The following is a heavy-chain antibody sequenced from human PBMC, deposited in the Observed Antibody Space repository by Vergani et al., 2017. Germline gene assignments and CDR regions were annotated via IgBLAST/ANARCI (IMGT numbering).Heavy chain of an antibody. Sequence: QVTLKESGPVLVKPTETLTLTCTVSGFSLSNARMGVSWIRQPPGKALEWLAHIFSHDEKSYITSLKSRLTISKDTSKSQVVLTMPKMDPVDTATYYCARIRYYDLWSGYYKGIGYYYYYMDVWGKGTTVTVSS. V-gene: IGHV2-26*01. CDR3: ARIRYYDLWSGYYKGIGYYYYYMDV. CDR2: IFSHDEK. CDR1: GFSLSNARMG. D-gene: IGHD3-3*01. J-gene: IGHJ6*03.